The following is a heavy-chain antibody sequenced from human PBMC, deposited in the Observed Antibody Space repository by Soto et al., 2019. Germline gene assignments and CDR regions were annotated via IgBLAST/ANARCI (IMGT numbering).Heavy chain of an antibody. Sequence: PSETLSLTCTVSGASISYGGFSWSWIRQSPGKGLEWIGYISHLESTYFHPSFKSRLTMSIDGTRNQFSLKLSSVTAADMAVDYCARGGGYDSFDYWGQGVLVTVSS. CDR1: GASISYGGFS. J-gene: IGHJ4*02. D-gene: IGHD5-12*01. CDR2: ISHLEST. CDR3: ARGGGYDSFDY. V-gene: IGHV4-30-2*06.